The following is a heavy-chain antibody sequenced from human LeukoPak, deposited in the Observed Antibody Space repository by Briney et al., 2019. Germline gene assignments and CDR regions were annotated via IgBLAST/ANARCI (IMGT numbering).Heavy chain of an antibody. CDR3: ARGFVLGAAKNYFDY. Sequence: GRSLRLSCAASGFTFTNYALHWVRQAPGKGREWVAVISYDGTNKYYAGSVKGRFTISRDNSKNTLSLQMNSLRAEDTALYYCARGFVLGAAKNYFDYWGQGALVTVSS. CDR2: ISYDGTNK. CDR1: GFTFTNYA. V-gene: IGHV3-30-3*01. D-gene: IGHD2-21*02. J-gene: IGHJ4*02.